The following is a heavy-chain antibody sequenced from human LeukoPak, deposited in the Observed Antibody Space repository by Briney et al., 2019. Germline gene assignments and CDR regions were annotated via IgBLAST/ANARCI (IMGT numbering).Heavy chain of an antibody. Sequence: SETLSLTCTVSGGSIRSSYYYWGWIRQPPGKGLGWIGSIYDSGSTYYNPSLKSRVTISVDTSKNQFSLKATSVTAADTAVYYCARAIFGVVDPRFDYWGQGTLVTVSS. CDR2: IYDSGST. CDR1: GGSIRSSYYY. CDR3: ARAIFGVVDPRFDY. D-gene: IGHD3-3*01. V-gene: IGHV4-39*07. J-gene: IGHJ4*02.